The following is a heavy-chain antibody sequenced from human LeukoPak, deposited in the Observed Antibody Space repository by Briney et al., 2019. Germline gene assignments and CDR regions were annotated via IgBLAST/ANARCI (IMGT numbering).Heavy chain of an antibody. CDR3: ARDGGTYYYDWFDP. CDR1: GGSISSGDCY. D-gene: IGHD1-26*01. Sequence: SQTLSLTCTVSGGSISSGDCYWSWIRQPAGEGLEWIGRILPSGSTNYNPSLKSRVTISIDTSKNQFSLNLSSVTAADTAVYYCARDGGTYYYDWFDPWGQGTLVTVSS. CDR2: ILPSGST. V-gene: IGHV4-61*02. J-gene: IGHJ5*02.